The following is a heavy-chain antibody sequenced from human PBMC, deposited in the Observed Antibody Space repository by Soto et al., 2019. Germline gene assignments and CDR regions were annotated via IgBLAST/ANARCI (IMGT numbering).Heavy chain of an antibody. J-gene: IGHJ4*02. CDR2: ISGSGCTT. CDR3: AKFFVDTGSNCGWPWSFHY. Sequence: EVQLLESGGGLVQPGRSLRLSCAASGFTVSNYAMSWVRQAPGQGLDWVSAISGSGCTTYYADSVKGRFTISRDNSKNTLFLQMNSLRAEDAAVYYCAKFFVDTGSNCGWPWSFHYWGQGTLVTVSS. D-gene: IGHD6-19*01. V-gene: IGHV3-23*01. CDR1: GFTVSNYA.